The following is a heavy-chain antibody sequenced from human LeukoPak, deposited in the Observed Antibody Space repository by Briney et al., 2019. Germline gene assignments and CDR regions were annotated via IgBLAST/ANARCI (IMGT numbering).Heavy chain of an antibody. CDR2: ISYDGSNK. Sequence: GRSLRLSCAASGFTFSSYAMHWVRQAPGKGLEWVAVISYDGSNKYYADSVKGRFTISRDNSKNTLYLQMNSLRAEDMAVYYCARENYGDYSDYWGQGTLVTVSS. V-gene: IGHV3-30-3*01. CDR3: ARENYGDYSDY. D-gene: IGHD4-17*01. J-gene: IGHJ4*02. CDR1: GFTFSSYA.